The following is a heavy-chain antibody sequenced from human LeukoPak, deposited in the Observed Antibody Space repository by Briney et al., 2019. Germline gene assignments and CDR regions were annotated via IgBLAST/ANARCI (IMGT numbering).Heavy chain of an antibody. J-gene: IGHJ4*02. D-gene: IGHD1-26*01. CDR2: INHSGST. CDR3: ARGPRRSGSMGY. CDR1: GGPFSGYY. Sequence: SETLSLTCAVYGGPFSGYYWSWIRQPPGKGLEWIGEINHSGSTNYNPSLKSRVTISVDTSKNQFSLKLSSVTAADTAVYYCARGPRRSGSMGYWGQGTLVTVSS. V-gene: IGHV4-34*01.